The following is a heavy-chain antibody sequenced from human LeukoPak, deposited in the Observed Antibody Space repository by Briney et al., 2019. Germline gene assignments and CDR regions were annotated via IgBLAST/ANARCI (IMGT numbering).Heavy chain of an antibody. D-gene: IGHD3-22*01. CDR2: LSDSAVSS. CDR1: GFTFSTFA. V-gene: IGHV3-23*01. Sequence: GGSLRLSCAVSGFTFSTFAMNWVRQAPGKGLEWVSSLSDSAVSSYYADSVKGRFTISRDNSKNTLYLQMNSLRAEDTATYYCAKAPDSSGFPSYFDSWGQGTLVAVSS. J-gene: IGHJ4*02. CDR3: AKAPDSSGFPSYFDS.